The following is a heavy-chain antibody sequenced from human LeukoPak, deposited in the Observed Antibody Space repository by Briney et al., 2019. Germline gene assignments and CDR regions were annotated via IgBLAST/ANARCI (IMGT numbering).Heavy chain of an antibody. Sequence: GGSLRLSCAASGFTFSSYAMHWVRQAPGKGLEWLASVWYEERTKYYVDSVKGRFTISRDNSKNSIYLQTKSLGVDDTAIYYCVKEGIYLKSSLEEWGQGTLVTVSS. V-gene: IGHV3-33*06. CDR2: VWYEERTK. CDR1: GFTFSSYA. CDR3: VKEGIYLKSSLEE. J-gene: IGHJ4*02. D-gene: IGHD5-12*01.